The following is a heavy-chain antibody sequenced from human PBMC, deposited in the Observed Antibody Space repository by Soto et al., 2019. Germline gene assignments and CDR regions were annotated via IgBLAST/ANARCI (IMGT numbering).Heavy chain of an antibody. V-gene: IGHV3-53*02. J-gene: IGHJ6*02. CDR2: IYSGGST. Sequence: EVQLVETGGGLIQPGGSLRLSCAASGFTVSSNYMSWVRQAPGKGLEWVAVIYSGGSTYYADSVKGRFTISRDNSKNTLYLQMNSLRAEDTAVYYCARGGTTVTTRYSYYCGMDVWGQGTTVTVSS. CDR3: ARGGTTVTTRYSYYCGMDV. D-gene: IGHD4-17*01. CDR1: GFTVSSNY.